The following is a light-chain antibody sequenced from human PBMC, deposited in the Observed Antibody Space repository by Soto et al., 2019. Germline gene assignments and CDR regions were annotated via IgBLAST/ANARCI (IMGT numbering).Light chain of an antibody. J-gene: IGLJ2*01. CDR3: GTWDSSLSGGV. Sequence: QSVLTQPPSVSAAPGQTVTISCSGSSSNIGNNYVSWYQQLPGTAPKLLIYENNKRPSGIPDRFSGSKSGTSATLGITGLQTGDDADYYCGTWDSSLSGGVFGGGTKLTVL. CDR1: SSNIGNNY. CDR2: ENN. V-gene: IGLV1-51*02.